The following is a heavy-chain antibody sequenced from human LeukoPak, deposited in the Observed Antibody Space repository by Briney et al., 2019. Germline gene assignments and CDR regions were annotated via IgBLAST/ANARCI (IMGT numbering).Heavy chain of an antibody. Sequence: GGSLRLSCVVSGVTFSSYAMHWVRQAPGKGLEWVAVILYDGSNKYYADSVKGRFTISRDNSKNTLYLQMNSLRAEDTAVYYCAKNLYCGGGSCYPSALGMDVWGQGTTVTVSS. CDR1: GVTFSSYA. CDR2: ILYDGSNK. D-gene: IGHD2-15*01. V-gene: IGHV3-30-3*01. CDR3: AKNLYCGGGSCYPSALGMDV. J-gene: IGHJ6*02.